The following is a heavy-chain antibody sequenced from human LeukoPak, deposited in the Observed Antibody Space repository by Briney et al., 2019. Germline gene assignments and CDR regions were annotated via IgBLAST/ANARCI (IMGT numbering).Heavy chain of an antibody. V-gene: IGHV3-74*01. Sequence: GGSLRLSCVGSGVTLSNYWMYWVRQGPEKGLVWVSRISGDGRTTDYADSGKGRFATFRDNAKNSLYPQMNSLRAEDTAVYYCAREGYYYGSGSYSYYYYYYMDVWGKGTTVTISS. J-gene: IGHJ6*03. CDR2: ISGDGRTT. CDR3: AREGYYYGSGSYSYYYYYYMDV. CDR1: GVTLSNYW. D-gene: IGHD3-10*01.